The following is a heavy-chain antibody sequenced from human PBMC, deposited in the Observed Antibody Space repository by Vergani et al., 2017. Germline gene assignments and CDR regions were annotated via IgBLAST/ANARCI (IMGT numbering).Heavy chain of an antibody. CDR1: GFTFSSYS. V-gene: IGHV3-21*01. D-gene: IGHD4-17*01. CDR3: ARKYGDYYYYGMDV. Sequence: VQLVESGGGVVQPGRSLRLSCAASGFTFSSYSMNWVRQAPGKGLEWVSSISSSSSYIYYADSVKGRFTISRDNAKNSLYLQMNSLRAEDTAVYYCARKYGDYYYYGMDVWGQGTTVTVSS. CDR2: ISSSSSYI. J-gene: IGHJ6*02.